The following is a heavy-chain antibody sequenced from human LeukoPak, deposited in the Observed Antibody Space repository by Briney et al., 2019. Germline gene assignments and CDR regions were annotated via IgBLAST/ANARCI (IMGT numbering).Heavy chain of an antibody. CDR3: AGNLEWSINWFDP. Sequence: SVKVSCKASGGTFSSYAISWVRQAPGQGREWMGGIIPIFGTANYAQKFQGRVTITTDESTSTAYMELSSLRSEDTAVYYCAGNLEWSINWFDPWGQGTLVTVSS. V-gene: IGHV1-69*05. CDR1: GGTFSSYA. CDR2: IIPIFGTA. D-gene: IGHD3-3*01. J-gene: IGHJ5*02.